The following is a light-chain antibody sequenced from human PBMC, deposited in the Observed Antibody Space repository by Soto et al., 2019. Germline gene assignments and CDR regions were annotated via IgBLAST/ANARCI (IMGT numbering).Light chain of an antibody. V-gene: IGKV2-28*01. Sequence: DIVMTQSPLSLPVTPGEPASISYRSSQSLLHSNGYNYLDWYLQKPGQSPQLLIYLGSNRASGVPDRFSGSGSGTDFTLKISRVEAEDVGIYYCMQAIQIPMTFGKGTKVDIK. CDR3: MQAIQIPMT. CDR2: LGS. J-gene: IGKJ1*01. CDR1: QSLLHSNGYNY.